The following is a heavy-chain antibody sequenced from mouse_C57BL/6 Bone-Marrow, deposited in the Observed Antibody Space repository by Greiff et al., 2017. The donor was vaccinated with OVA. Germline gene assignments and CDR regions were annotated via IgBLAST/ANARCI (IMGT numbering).Heavy chain of an antibody. V-gene: IGHV1-55*01. CDR3: ARKDYGSDY. Sequence: QVQLKQPGAELVKPGASVKMSCKASGYTFTSYWITWVKQRPGQGLEWVGDIYPGSGSTNYNEKFKSKATLTVDTSSSTAYMQLSSLTSEDSAVYYCARKDYGSDYWGQGTTLTVSS. CDR2: IYPGSGST. CDR1: GYTFTSYW. J-gene: IGHJ2*01. D-gene: IGHD1-1*01.